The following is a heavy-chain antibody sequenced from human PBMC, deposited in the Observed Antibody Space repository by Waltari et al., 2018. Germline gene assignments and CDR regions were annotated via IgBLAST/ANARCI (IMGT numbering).Heavy chain of an antibody. CDR2: ISGGSYDN. CDR1: GFTFSNHE. CDR3: AKCEMYDSGWCAFFRY. Sequence: EVQLVESGGDLVEPGGSLRLSCGASGFTFSNHEMLWVSQAPGKGLEWASYISGGSYDNRHANSVKGRSTMSRDNAKNTLYLQMNSLRAEDTAVYYCAKCEMYDSGWCAFFRYWGQGTLVTVSS. D-gene: IGHD6-19*01. V-gene: IGHV3-48*03. J-gene: IGHJ4*02.